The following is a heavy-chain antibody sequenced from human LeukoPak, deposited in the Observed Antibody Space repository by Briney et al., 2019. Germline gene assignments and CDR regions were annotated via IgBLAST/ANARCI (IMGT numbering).Heavy chain of an antibody. J-gene: IGHJ5*02. CDR1: GGSISSGGYY. CDR2: IYYSGST. CDR3: ARTDRLLWFGEFFPNWFDP. Sequence: SETLSLTCTVSGGSISSGGYYWSWIRQHPGKGLEWIGYIYYSGSTYYNPSLKSRVTISVDTSKNQFSLKLSSVTAADTAVYYCARTDRLLWFGEFFPNWFDPWGQGTLVTVSS. D-gene: IGHD3-10*01. V-gene: IGHV4-31*03.